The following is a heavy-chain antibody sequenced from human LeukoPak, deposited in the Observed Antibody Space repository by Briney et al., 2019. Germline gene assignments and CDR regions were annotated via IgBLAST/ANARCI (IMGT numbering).Heavy chain of an antibody. D-gene: IGHD5-12*01. CDR3: ARAHVYGGYVDYYYYYMDV. J-gene: IGHJ6*03. V-gene: IGHV1-69*05. CDR1: GGTFSSYA. CDR2: IIPIFGTA. Sequence: ASVKVSYKASGGTFSSYAISWVRQAPGQGLEWMGGIIPIFGTANYAQKFQGRVTITTDESTSTAYMELSSLRSEDTAVYYCARAHVYGGYVDYYYYYMDVWGKGTTVTVSS.